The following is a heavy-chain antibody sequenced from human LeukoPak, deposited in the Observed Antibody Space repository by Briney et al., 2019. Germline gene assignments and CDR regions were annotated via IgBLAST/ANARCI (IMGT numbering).Heavy chain of an antibody. CDR2: IYHSGST. V-gene: IGHV4-39*07. D-gene: IGHD1-14*01. J-gene: IGHJ6*03. CDR3: ARDRKYYYHMDV. Sequence: SETLSLTCTVSGGSISSGTYYWAWIRQPPGKGLEWIGTIYHSGSTYYNPSLKSRVTISVDTSKNQFSLNLTSLTAADTAVYYCARDRKYYYHMDVWGKGTTVTVSS. CDR1: GGSISSGTYY.